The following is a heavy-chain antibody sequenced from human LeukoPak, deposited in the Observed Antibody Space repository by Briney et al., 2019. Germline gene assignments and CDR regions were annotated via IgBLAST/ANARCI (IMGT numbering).Heavy chain of an antibody. D-gene: IGHD5-24*01. Sequence: GGSLRLSCAASGFTFSSYGMHWVRQAPGKGPEWVAFIRYDGSNKYYADSVKGRFTISRDNSKNTLYLQMNSLRAEDTAVYYCAKSPDWVATTTTFDYWGQGTLVTVSS. CDR1: GFTFSSYG. J-gene: IGHJ4*02. CDR3: AKSPDWVATTTTFDY. CDR2: IRYDGSNK. V-gene: IGHV3-30*02.